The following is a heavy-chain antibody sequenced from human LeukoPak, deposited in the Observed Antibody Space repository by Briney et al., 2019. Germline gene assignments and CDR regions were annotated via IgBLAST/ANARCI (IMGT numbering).Heavy chain of an antibody. CDR3: ARDLGSSPPETYYYYGMDV. V-gene: IGHV3-48*03. J-gene: IGHJ6*02. Sequence: GGSLRLSCAASGFTFSSYEMNWVRQAPGKGLEWVSYISSSGSTIYYADSVKGRFTISRDNAKNSLYLQMNSLRAEDTAVYYCARDLGSSPPETYYYYGMDVWGQGTTVTVSS. D-gene: IGHD1-26*01. CDR2: ISSSGSTI. CDR1: GFTFSSYE.